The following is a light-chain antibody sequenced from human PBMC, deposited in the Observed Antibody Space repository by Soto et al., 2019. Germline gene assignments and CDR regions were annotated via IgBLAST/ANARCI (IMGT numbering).Light chain of an antibody. Sequence: EIVLTQSPGTLSLSPGEKATLSCRASQSVSSSYLAWYQQKPGQAPRLLICGASSRATCIPDRFSGSGSGTDFTLTISRLEPEDFAVYYCQQYGSSPRTFGQGTRVEIK. J-gene: IGKJ1*01. V-gene: IGKV3-20*01. CDR3: QQYGSSPRT. CDR2: GAS. CDR1: QSVSSSY.